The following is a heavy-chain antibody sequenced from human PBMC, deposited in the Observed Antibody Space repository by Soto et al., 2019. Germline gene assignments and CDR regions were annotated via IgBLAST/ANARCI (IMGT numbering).Heavy chain of an antibody. CDR1: GYTFTSYG. J-gene: IGHJ6*02. Sequence: QVQLVQSGAEVKKPGASVKVSCKASGYTFTSYGISWVRQAPGQGREWMGWISAYNGKTNYAQKHQGRVTMTTDTSTSTAYMELRSLRSDDTAVYYCARGSAYYYDSSGYYPSGMDVWGQGTTVTVSS. CDR3: ARGSAYYYDSSGYYPSGMDV. V-gene: IGHV1-18*04. D-gene: IGHD3-22*01. CDR2: ISAYNGKT.